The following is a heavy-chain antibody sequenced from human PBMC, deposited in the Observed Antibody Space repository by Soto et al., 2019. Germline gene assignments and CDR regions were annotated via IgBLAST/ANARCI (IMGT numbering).Heavy chain of an antibody. CDR3: AVDGYFDH. CDR1: GYTFTSYG. CDR2: ISANNGNT. Sequence: QVQLVQSGAEVKKPGDSVRVSCKASGYTFTSYGIGWVRQAPGQGLEWMGWISANNGNTKYAQKVQGRVTMTTDASTSTAYMELRSLRSDDAAVYYCAVDGYFDHWGQGTLVTVSS. V-gene: IGHV1-18*01. J-gene: IGHJ4*02.